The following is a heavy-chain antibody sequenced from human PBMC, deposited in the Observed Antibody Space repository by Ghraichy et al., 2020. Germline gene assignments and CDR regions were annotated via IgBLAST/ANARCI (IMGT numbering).Heavy chain of an antibody. CDR2: IYYSGST. D-gene: IGHD2-21*02. V-gene: IGHV4-59*01. CDR3: AREVRAYCGGDCYQDAFDI. J-gene: IGHJ3*02. CDR1: GGSISSYY. Sequence: ESLNISCTVSGGSISSYYWSWIRQPPGKGLEWIGYIYYSGSTNYNPSLKSRVTISVDTSKNQFSLKLSSVTAADTAVYYCAREVRAYCGGDCYQDAFDIWGQGTMVTVSS.